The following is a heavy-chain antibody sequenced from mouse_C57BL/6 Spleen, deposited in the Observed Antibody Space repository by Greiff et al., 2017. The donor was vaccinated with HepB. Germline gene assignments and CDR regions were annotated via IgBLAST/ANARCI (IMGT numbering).Heavy chain of an antibody. D-gene: IGHD1-1*01. V-gene: IGHV5-12*01. CDR2: ISNGGGST. CDR3: ARPHYYGSSYEGYFDV. Sequence: VQLKESGGGLVQPGGSLKLSCAASGFTFSDYYMYWVRQTPEKRLEWVAYISNGGGSTYYPDTVKGRFTISRDNAKNTLYLQMSRLKSEDTAMYYCARPHYYGSSYEGYFDVWGTGTTVTVSS. J-gene: IGHJ1*03. CDR1: GFTFSDYY.